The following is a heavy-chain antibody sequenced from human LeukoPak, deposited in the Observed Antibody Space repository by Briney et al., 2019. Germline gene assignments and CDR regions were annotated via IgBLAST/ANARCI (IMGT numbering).Heavy chain of an antibody. V-gene: IGHV4-4*07. CDR1: GGSISPYY. Sequence: KPSETLSLTCTVSGGSISPYYWIWTRQPAGKGLEWIGRVYTSGNTNYNPSLKTRVTMSVDTSKNQFSLKLISVTAADTAVYFCARGGSGLGNTFDIWGQGTMVTVSS. D-gene: IGHD3-10*01. J-gene: IGHJ3*02. CDR3: ARGGSGLGNTFDI. CDR2: VYTSGNT.